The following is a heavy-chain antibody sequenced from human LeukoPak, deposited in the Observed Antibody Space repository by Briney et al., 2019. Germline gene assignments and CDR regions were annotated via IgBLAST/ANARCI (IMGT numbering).Heavy chain of an antibody. D-gene: IGHD2-2*02. CDR3: ARGRRRYCSSTSCYITAAGFDY. CDR1: GGSFSGYY. CDR2: INHSGST. J-gene: IGHJ4*02. Sequence: SETLSLTCAVYGGSFSGYYWSWIRQPPGKGLEWIGEINHSGSTNYNPSLKSRVTISLDTSKNQFSLKLSSVTAADTAVYYCARGRRRYCSSTSCYITAAGFDYWGQGTLVTVSS. V-gene: IGHV4-34*01.